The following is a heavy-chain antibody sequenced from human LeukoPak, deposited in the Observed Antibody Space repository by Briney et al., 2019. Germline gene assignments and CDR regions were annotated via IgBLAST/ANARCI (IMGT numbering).Heavy chain of an antibody. Sequence: AASVKVSCKASGGTFSSYAISWVRQAPGQGLEWMGGIIPIFGTANYAQKFQGRVTITADESTSTAYMELSSLRSEDTAVYYCARGYDYLNWFDPWGQGTLVTVSS. CDR1: GGTFSSYA. V-gene: IGHV1-69*13. CDR2: IIPIFGTA. J-gene: IGHJ5*02. CDR3: ARGYDYLNWFDP. D-gene: IGHD5-12*01.